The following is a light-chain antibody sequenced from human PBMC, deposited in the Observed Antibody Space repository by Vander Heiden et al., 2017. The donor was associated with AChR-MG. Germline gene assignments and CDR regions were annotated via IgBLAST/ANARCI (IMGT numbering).Light chain of an antibody. CDR3: QQRNNGVT. CDR2: EAS. CDR1: QSVNIN. Sequence: DIALTQFPATLSLSLGERATLSCRASQSVNINLAWYQQKTGQAPGLRIYEASNRATGIPARFSGSGSGTDFTLTISSLEPEDFAVYYCQQRNNGVTFGGGTKVEIK. V-gene: IGKV3-11*01. J-gene: IGKJ4*01.